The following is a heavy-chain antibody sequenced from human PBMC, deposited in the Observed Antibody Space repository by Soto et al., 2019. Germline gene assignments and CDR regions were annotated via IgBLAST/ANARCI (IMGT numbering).Heavy chain of an antibody. J-gene: IGHJ4*02. Sequence: QVHLQQSGPGLVKPSETLSLTCTVSGDSITIYYWGWIRQPPGKGLEWIGSISYSGITYYNPSLKSRVTISLDTSKSQFSLQLRSVTAADTAVYYCATVNKERDCLDSWGKGTLVTVSS. CDR1: GDSITIYY. V-gene: IGHV4-59*13. CDR2: ISYSGIT. CDR3: ATVNKERDCLDS.